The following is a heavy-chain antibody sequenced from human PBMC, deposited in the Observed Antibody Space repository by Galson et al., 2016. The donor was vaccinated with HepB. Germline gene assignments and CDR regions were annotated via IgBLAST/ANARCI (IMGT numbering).Heavy chain of an antibody. J-gene: IGHJ4*02. CDR2: ISSSGEHI. CDR3: AKVGFSDLDY. Sequence: SLRLSCAASGFTFSSYAMSWVRQSPGEGLEWVSSISSSGEHISYADSVKGRFTIYRDNSKNTVSLLMSSLRADDTAIYYCAKVGFSDLDYWGQGTLVTVSS. V-gene: IGHV3-23*01. CDR1: GFTFSSYA. D-gene: IGHD1-26*01.